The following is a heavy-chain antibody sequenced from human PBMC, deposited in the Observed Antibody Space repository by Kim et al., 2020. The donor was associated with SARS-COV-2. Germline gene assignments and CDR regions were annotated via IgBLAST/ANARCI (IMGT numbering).Heavy chain of an antibody. Sequence: GGSLRLSCAASGFTFSDYYMSWIRQAPGKGLEWVSYISSSSSYTNYADSVKGRFTISRDNAKNSLYLQMNSLIAEDTAVYYCARDHSTYYYDSSGYYSALTPDSMYYVSDVLGQGTTVTVSS. CDR2: ISSSSSYT. CDR3: ARDHSTYYYDSSGYYSALTPDSMYYVSDV. J-gene: IGHJ6*02. D-gene: IGHD3-22*01. V-gene: IGHV3-11*05. CDR1: GFTFSDYY.